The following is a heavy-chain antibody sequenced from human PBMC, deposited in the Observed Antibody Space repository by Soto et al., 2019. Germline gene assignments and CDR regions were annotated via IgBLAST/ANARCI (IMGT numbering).Heavy chain of an antibody. J-gene: IGHJ6*02. CDR3: ARSEEDSDYYYYGLDV. Sequence: TLSLTCVLSGDSVSSSSVAWNWVRQSPSRGLEWLGRTYYRSRWYSDFAVSVRGRIVINADTSKNQFSLQLNSVTPEDTAVYFCARSEEDSDYYYYGLDVWGQGTTVTVSS. V-gene: IGHV6-1*01. CDR1: GDSVSSSSVA. D-gene: IGHD2-15*01. CDR2: TYYRSRWYS.